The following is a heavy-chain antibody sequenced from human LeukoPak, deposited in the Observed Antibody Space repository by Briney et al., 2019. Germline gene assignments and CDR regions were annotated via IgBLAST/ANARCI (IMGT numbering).Heavy chain of an antibody. CDR3: ARRRYPFDY. CDR1: GYTFTSNY. D-gene: IGHD1-26*01. Sequence: ASVKVSCKASGYTFTSNYIHWVRQAPGQGLEWMGMIYPRDGSTSYAQKFQGRVTVTRDTSTSTVHMELSGLRSEDTAVYYCARRRYPFDYWGQGTLVTVSS. CDR2: IYPRDGST. V-gene: IGHV1-46*01. J-gene: IGHJ4*02.